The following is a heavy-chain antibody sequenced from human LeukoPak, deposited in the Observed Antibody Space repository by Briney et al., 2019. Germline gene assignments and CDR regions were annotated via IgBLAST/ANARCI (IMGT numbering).Heavy chain of an antibody. V-gene: IGHV4-34*01. J-gene: IGHJ4*02. CDR3: ARGRVMHYYGSGSYSN. CDR2: INHSGST. D-gene: IGHD3-10*01. CDR1: GGSFSGYY. Sequence: SETLSLTCAVYGGSFSGYYWSWIRQPPGKGLEWIGEINHSGSTNYNPSLKSRVTISVDTSKNQFSLKLSSVTAADTAVYYCARGRVMHYYGSGSYSNWGQGTLVTVSS.